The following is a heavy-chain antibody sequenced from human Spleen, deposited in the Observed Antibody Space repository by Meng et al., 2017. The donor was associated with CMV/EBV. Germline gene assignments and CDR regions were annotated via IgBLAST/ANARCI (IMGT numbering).Heavy chain of an antibody. Sequence: SIRSYSWSRTRQPPGKRPEWIGYIYYSGSTHYNHALKSRVTISVDTSTTQFSLTLSSLTAADTAVYYCASERSYDFWSGYLNNWFDPWGQGTLVTVSS. CDR2: IYYSGST. CDR3: ASERSYDFWSGYLNNWFDP. D-gene: IGHD3-3*01. CDR1: SIRSYS. J-gene: IGHJ5*02. V-gene: IGHV4-59*13.